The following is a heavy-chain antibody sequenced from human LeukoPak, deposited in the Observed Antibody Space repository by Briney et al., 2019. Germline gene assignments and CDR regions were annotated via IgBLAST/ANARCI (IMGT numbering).Heavy chain of an antibody. CDR1: GFTFSNYA. CDR2: ISGSGGST. CDR3: AREDGNTVTWGWLDP. D-gene: IGHD4-17*01. V-gene: IGHV3-23*01. J-gene: IGHJ5*02. Sequence: GGSLRLSCAASGFTFSNYARSWVRQAPGKGLEWVSVISGSGGSTNFADSVQGRFTSSRDNSKNTLYLQMHSLRVEDTAVYYCAREDGNTVTWGWLDPWGQGTVVTVSS.